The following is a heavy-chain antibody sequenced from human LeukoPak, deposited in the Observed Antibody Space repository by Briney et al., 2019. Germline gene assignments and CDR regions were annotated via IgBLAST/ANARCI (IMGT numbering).Heavy chain of an antibody. J-gene: IGHJ3*01. CDR2: INHSGST. Sequence: SDPLSLTCTVSGPSFSHSNYYWRWIRQPPGKGLHRIEEINHSGSTHYNTYVKSRHTISVGQSMNQFSIKLRAVPAPDSASYSGARHRGGFDLWGQGTMVTVSS. CDR1: GPSFSHSNYY. CDR3: ARHRGGFDL. V-gene: IGHV4-39*07.